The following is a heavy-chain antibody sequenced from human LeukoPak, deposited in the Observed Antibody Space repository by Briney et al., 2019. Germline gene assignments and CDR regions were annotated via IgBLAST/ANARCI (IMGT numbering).Heavy chain of an antibody. CDR3: ARVGSSAFDI. J-gene: IGHJ3*02. CDR1: GGXFSTYY. Sequence: PSETLSLTCAVYGGXFSTYYLNWIRQPPGKGLEWIGQIDHSGSTIYNPSLKSRVTISVDTSRNQFSLKVRSVTAADTAVYYCARVGSSAFDIWGQGTMVTVSS. V-gene: IGHV4-34*01. CDR2: IDHSGST. D-gene: IGHD1-26*01.